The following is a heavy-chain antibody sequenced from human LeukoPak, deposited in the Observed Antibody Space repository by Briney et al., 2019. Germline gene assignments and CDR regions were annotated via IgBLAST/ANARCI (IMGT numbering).Heavy chain of an antibody. CDR1: GGTFSNAP. D-gene: IGHD5-12*01. J-gene: IGHJ5*02. V-gene: IGHV1-69*13. Sequence: ASVKVSCKASGGTFSNAPISWVRQAPGQGLEWLRGIITMYGAVNYAQKFQARVTISADESKTTVYMELSSLRSEDTAVYYCARALGHSDYDFYNWFDPWGQGTPVTVSS. CDR3: ARALGHSDYDFYNWFDP. CDR2: IITMYGAV.